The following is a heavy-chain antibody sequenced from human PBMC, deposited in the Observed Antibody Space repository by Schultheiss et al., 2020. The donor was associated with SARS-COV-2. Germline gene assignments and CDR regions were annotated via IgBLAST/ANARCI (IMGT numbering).Heavy chain of an antibody. D-gene: IGHD4-11*01. J-gene: IGHJ6*03. CDR1: GFSLSTTGMR. V-gene: IGHV2-70*04. CDR2: IDWDDDK. CDR3: ARISKIDYYYYLDV. Sequence: TLSLTCTFSGFSLSTTGMRVGWIRQPPGKALEWLARIDWDDDKFYTTSLRTRLTISKDTSKNQVVLTMTNMDPVDTATYYCARISKIDYYYYLDVWGKGTTVTVSS.